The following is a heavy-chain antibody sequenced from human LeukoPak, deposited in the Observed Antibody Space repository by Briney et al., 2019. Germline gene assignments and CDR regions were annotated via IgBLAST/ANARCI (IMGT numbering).Heavy chain of an antibody. D-gene: IGHD2-8*02. CDR2: IYSGGTT. V-gene: IGHV3-53*01. CDR1: GFTVSSNY. Sequence: GRSLRLSCAAPGFTVSSNYMSWVRQAPGKGLEWVSVIYSGGTTYYADSVKGRFTISRDNSKNTLFLQMNSLRAEDTAVYYCARELVVTAGDHYYYGMDVWGQGTTVTVSS. CDR3: ARELVVTAGDHYYYGMDV. J-gene: IGHJ6*02.